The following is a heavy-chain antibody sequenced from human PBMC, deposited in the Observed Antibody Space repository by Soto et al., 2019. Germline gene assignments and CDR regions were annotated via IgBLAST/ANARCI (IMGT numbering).Heavy chain of an antibody. D-gene: IGHD3-10*01. CDR3: AKDRRGVMDV. CDR1: GFIFSDYD. CDR2: LSGSGRTT. Sequence: EEQLLESGGGLVQPGGSLRLSCAASGFIFSDYDMSWVRQAPGKGLEWVSALSGSGRTTYYADSVKGRFTISRDNSKNTLYLQMNSLRAEDTAIYYCAKDRRGVMDVWGQGTTVTVSS. V-gene: IGHV3-23*01. J-gene: IGHJ6*02.